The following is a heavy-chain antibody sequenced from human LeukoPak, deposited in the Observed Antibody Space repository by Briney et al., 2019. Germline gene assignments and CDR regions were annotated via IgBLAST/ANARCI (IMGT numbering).Heavy chain of an antibody. Sequence: PGGSLRLSCAASGFTFSNYGMHWVRQAPGKGLEWVALISYDGSNKFYSDSVKGRFTISRDTSKNSLYLQMNSLRAEDTAVYYCARNEENYYDSSGYYYYWGQGTLVTVSS. CDR2: ISYDGSNK. J-gene: IGHJ4*02. V-gene: IGHV3-30*03. CDR1: GFTFSNYG. D-gene: IGHD3-22*01. CDR3: ARNEENYYDSSGYYYY.